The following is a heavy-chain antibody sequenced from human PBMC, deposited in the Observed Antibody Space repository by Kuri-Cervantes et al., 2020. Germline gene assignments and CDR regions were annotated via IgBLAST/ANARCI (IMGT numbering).Heavy chain of an antibody. CDR3: ATHYYGSGSYLKAEIYYYGMDV. CDR1: GFTFDDYA. D-gene: IGHD3-10*01. CDR2: ISWNSGSI. V-gene: IGHV3-9*01. J-gene: IGHJ6*02. Sequence: SLKISCAASGFTFDDYAMHWVRQAPGKGLEWDSGISWNSGSIGYADSVKGRFTISRDNAKNSLYLQMNSLRAEDTAVYYCATHYYGSGSYLKAEIYYYGMDVWGQGTTVTVSS.